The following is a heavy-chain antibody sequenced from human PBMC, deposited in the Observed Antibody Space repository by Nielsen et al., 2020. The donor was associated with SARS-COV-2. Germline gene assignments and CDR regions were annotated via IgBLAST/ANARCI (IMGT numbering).Heavy chain of an antibody. CDR3: ARSGPRRNNAFDI. CDR2: IYYSGTT. Sequence: PETLSPTCTLSGGSFSSNSYYWGWIRQPPGKGLEWIASIYYSGTTYYNPSLKSRVAISIDTSKNQFSLKVTSVTAADTAVYYCARSGPRRNNAFDIWGQGSMVTVSS. V-gene: IGHV4-39*01. D-gene: IGHD1-26*01. CDR1: GGSFSSNSYY. J-gene: IGHJ3*02.